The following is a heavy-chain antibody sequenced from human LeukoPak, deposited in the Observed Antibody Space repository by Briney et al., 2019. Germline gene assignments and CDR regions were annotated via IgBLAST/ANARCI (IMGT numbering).Heavy chain of an antibody. D-gene: IGHD3-10*01. J-gene: IGHJ4*02. CDR1: GFTFSSYG. CDR2: IRYDGSNK. CDR3: ARVYGSGSTYHFDY. V-gene: IGHV3-30*02. Sequence: GGSLRLSCAASGFTFSSYGMHWVRQAPGKGLEWVAFIRYDGSNKYYADSVKGRFTISRDNSKNTLYLQMNSLRAEDTAVYYCARVYGSGSTYHFDYWGQGTLVTVSS.